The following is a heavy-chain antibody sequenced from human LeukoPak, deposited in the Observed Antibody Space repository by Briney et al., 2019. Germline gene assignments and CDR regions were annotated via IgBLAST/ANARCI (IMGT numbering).Heavy chain of an antibody. CDR2: ISSSSSTI. CDR3: ARGEGVVGAPFDY. V-gene: IGHV3-48*04. CDR1: GFTFSSYS. J-gene: IGHJ4*02. Sequence: GGSLRLSCAASGFTFSSYSMNWVRQAPGKGLEWVSYISSSSSTIYYADSVKGRFTISRDNAKNSLYLQKNSLRAEDTAVYYCARGEGVVGAPFDYWGQGTLVTVSS. D-gene: IGHD1-26*01.